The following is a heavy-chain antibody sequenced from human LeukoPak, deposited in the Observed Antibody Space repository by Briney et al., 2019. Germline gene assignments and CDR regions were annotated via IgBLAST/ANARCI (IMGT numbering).Heavy chain of an antibody. D-gene: IGHD6-13*01. CDR2: ISSSSSTI. V-gene: IGHV3-48*04. CDR1: GFTFSSYS. Sequence: GGSLRLSCAASGFTFSSYSMNWVRQAPGKGLEWVSYISSSSSTIYYADSVKGRFTISRDNAKNSLYLQMNSLRAEDTAVYYCANGYSSSWYDYWGQGTLVIVSS. J-gene: IGHJ4*02. CDR3: ANGYSSSWYDY.